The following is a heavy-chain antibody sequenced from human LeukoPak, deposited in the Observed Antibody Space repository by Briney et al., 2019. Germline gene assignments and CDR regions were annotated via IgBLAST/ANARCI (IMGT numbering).Heavy chain of an antibody. Sequence: SETLSLTCTVSGGSISSGRFYWSWIRQPAGTGLEWIGRIFTSGSTNYNPSLKSRVNISVNTSKNQFSLRLSSVTAADTAVYFCARRRLGEFFDYWGQGTLVTVSS. CDR1: GGSISSGRFY. CDR2: IFTSGST. CDR3: ARRRLGEFFDY. J-gene: IGHJ4*02. D-gene: IGHD3-16*01. V-gene: IGHV4-61*02.